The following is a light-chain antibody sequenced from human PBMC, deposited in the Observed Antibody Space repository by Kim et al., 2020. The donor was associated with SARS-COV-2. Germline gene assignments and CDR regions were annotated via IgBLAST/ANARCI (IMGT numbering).Light chain of an antibody. V-gene: IGLV2-14*03. CDR1: SSDVGGYNY. CDR3: SSYTSSSTWV. Sequence: GQSITISCTGTSSDVGGYNYVSWYQHHPGNAPKLMIYDVSKRPSGVSNRFSGSKSGNTASLTISGLQADDAANYYCSSYTSSSTWVFGGGTQLTVL. CDR2: DVS. J-gene: IGLJ3*02.